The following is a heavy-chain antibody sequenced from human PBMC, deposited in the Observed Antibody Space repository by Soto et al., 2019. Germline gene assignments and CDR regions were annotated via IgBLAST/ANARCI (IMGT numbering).Heavy chain of an antibody. CDR1: GDTFAFHS. D-gene: IGHD3-10*01. CDR3: ATSYGSGYRAFDY. Sequence: QVQLVQSGAEVKRPGSSVKVSCKASGDTFAFHSINWVRQAPGLGLERMGRINPILSMSNYAQRFQGRVTMTADKSTSTAYMVLSSLRSEDTAIYYCATSYGSGYRAFDYWGQGALVTVSS. V-gene: IGHV1-69*02. J-gene: IGHJ4*02. CDR2: INPILSMS.